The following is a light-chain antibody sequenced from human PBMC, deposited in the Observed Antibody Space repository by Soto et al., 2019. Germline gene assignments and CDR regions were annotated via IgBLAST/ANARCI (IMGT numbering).Light chain of an antibody. Sequence: DIVMTQSPDSLAVSLGERATINCKSSQSVLYSSNNKNYLAWYQQKPGQPPKLIIYWASTRESGVPDRFNGSGSGTDFTLTISSLQAEDVAVYHCQQYYSALPAFGQGTKVEIK. CDR1: QSVLYSSNNKNY. CDR3: QQYYSALPA. CDR2: WAS. V-gene: IGKV4-1*01. J-gene: IGKJ1*01.